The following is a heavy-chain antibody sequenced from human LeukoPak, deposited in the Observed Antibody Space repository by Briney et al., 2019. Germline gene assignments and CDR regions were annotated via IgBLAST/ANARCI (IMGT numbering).Heavy chain of an antibody. V-gene: IGHV1-69*13. J-gene: IGHJ4*02. CDR3: ARDAPPYSGSYYGAY. CDR1: GGTFSSYA. CDR2: IIPIFGTA. D-gene: IGHD1-26*01. Sequence: SVKVSCEASGGTFSSYAISWVRQAPGQGLEWMGGIIPIFGTANYAQKFQGRVTITADESTSTAYMELSSLRSEDTAVYYCARDAPPYSGSYYGAYWGQGTLVTVSS.